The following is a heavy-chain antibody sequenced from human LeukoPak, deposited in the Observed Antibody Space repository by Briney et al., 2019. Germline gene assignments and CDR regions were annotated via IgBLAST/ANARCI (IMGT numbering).Heavy chain of an antibody. CDR1: GGSISSSSYY. CDR3: ARHSSWPPLFAY. CDR2: IYYSGST. V-gene: IGHV4-39*01. Sequence: SETLSLTCTVSGGSISSSSYYWGWIRQPPGKGLEWIGSIYYSGSTYYNPSLKSRVTISVDTSKNQFSLKLSSVTAADTAVYYCARHSSWPPLFAYWGQGTLVTVSS. D-gene: IGHD6-13*01. J-gene: IGHJ4*02.